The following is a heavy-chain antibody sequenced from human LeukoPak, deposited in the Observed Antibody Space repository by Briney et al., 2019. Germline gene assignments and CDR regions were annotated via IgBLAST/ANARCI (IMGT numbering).Heavy chain of an antibody. D-gene: IGHD3-3*01. J-gene: IGHJ3*02. CDR3: ARDDFWSGYRAFDI. Sequence: PSETLSLTCTVSGGSISSYYWSWIRQPTGKGLEWIGRIYTSGSTNYNPSLKSRVTMSVDTSKNQFSLKLSSVTAADTAVYYCARDDFWSGYRAFDIWGQGTMVTVSS. CDR2: IYTSGST. CDR1: GGSISSYY. V-gene: IGHV4-4*07.